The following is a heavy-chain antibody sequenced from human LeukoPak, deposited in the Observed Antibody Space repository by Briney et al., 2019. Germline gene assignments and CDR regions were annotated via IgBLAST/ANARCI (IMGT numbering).Heavy chain of an antibody. J-gene: IGHJ6*02. D-gene: IGHD2-2*02. CDR1: GFTFSSYS. CDR2: ISSSSSYI. CDR3: ARVVVVVPAAIKSPGYYYGMDV. V-gene: IGHV3-21*01. Sequence: GGSLRLSCAASGFTFSSYSMNWVRQAPGKGLEWVSSISSSSSYIYYADSVKGRFTISRDNAKNSLYLQMNSLRAEDTAVYYCARVVVVVPAAIKSPGYYYGMDVWGQGTTVTVSS.